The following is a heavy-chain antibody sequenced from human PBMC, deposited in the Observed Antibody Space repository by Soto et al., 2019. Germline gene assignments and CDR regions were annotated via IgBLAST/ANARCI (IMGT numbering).Heavy chain of an antibody. D-gene: IGHD1-1*01. V-gene: IGHV3-30*18. CDR3: AKAPANVAIHGAFDY. Sequence: QVQLVESGGGVVQPGRSLRLSCAASGFTFSNYGMHWVRQAPGKGLEWVELISYDGDNKYYADCVKGRFTISRDSSKSPLYRQMDSLKAEDTAVYYCAKAPANVAIHGAFDYWGQGTLVTVSS. J-gene: IGHJ4*02. CDR2: ISYDGDNK. CDR1: GFTFSNYG.